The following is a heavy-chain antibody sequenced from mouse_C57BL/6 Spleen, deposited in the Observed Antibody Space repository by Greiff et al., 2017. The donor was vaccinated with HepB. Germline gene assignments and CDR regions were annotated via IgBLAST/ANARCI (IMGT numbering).Heavy chain of an antibody. CDR1: GFTFSSYG. D-gene: IGHD1-1*01. CDR2: ISSGGSYT. V-gene: IGHV5-6*02. CDR3: ASLYGSSYVMDY. J-gene: IGHJ2*01. Sequence: EVKLVESGGDLVKPGGSLKLSCAASGFTFSSYGMSWVRQTPDKRLEWVATISSGGSYTYYPDSVKGRFTISRDNAKNTLYLQMSSLKSEDTAMYYCASLYGSSYVMDYWGQGTTLTVSS.